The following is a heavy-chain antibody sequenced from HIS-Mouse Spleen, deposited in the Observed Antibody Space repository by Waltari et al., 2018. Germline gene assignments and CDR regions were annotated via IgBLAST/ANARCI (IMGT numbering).Heavy chain of an antibody. CDR3: AREIPYSSSWYDWYFDL. CDR1: GGSISSSRYY. V-gene: IGHV4-39*07. J-gene: IGHJ2*01. D-gene: IGHD6-13*01. CDR2: IYYSGST. Sequence: QLQLQESGPGLVKPSETLSLTCTVSGGSISSSRYYWGGIRQPPGKVLEWIGSIYYSGSTYYNPSLKSRVTISVDTSKNQFSLKLSSVTAADTAVYYCAREIPYSSSWYDWYFDLWGRGTLVTVSS.